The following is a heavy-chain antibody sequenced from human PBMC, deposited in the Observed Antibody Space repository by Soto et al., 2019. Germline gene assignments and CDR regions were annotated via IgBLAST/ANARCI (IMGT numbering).Heavy chain of an antibody. CDR3: AKDGDYYDSSGYYWGADAFDI. CDR1: GFTFSSYA. CDR2: ISGSGGST. V-gene: IGHV3-23*01. J-gene: IGHJ3*02. Sequence: GGSLRLSCAASGFTFSSYAMSWVRQAPGKGLEWVSAISGSGGSTYYADSVKGRFTISRDNSKNTLCLQMNSLRAEDTAVYYCAKDGDYYDSSGYYWGADAFDIWGQGTMVTVSS. D-gene: IGHD3-22*01.